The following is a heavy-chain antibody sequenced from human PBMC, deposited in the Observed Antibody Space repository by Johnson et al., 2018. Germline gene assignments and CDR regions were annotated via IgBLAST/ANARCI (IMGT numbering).Heavy chain of an antibody. D-gene: IGHD3-3*01. CDR3: ARDTITIFGNAFDI. CDR1: GFTFSSYG. J-gene: IGHJ3*02. Sequence: VQLVESGGGVVQPGRSLRLSCAASGFTFSSYGMHWVRQAPGKGLEWVAVIWYDGSNKYYVDSVKGRFTISRDNAKNSLYLQMNSLRAEDTAVYYCARDTITIFGNAFDIWGQGTMVTVSS. CDR2: IWYDGSNK. V-gene: IGHV3-33*01.